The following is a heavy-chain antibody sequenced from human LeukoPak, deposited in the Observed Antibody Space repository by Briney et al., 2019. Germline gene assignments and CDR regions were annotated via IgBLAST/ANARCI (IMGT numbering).Heavy chain of an antibody. Sequence: SETLSLTCIISGGFISNSAYYWAWIRQPPGKGLEWIGSIYYTGSAYYNPSLKSRVTIAGDKSKSQFSLKLNSVTAADTAVYFCARVARGYSPDVRYWGQGTLVTVSP. CDR2: IYYTGSA. J-gene: IGHJ4*02. D-gene: IGHD5-18*01. CDR1: GGFISNSAYY. V-gene: IGHV4-39*07. CDR3: ARVARGYSPDVRY.